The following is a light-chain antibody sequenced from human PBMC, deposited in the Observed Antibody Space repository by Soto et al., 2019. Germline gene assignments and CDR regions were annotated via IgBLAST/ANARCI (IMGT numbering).Light chain of an antibody. V-gene: IGLV2-14*01. CDR3: SSYTTSGTYV. Sequence: QSLLTQPASVSVSPGQSITISCTGTSSDVGGYNYVSWYQQHPGKAPKLMISEVSHRPSGVSNRFSGSKSGNTASLTISGLQAEDEADYYCSSYTTSGTYVFGAGTKVTVL. CDR1: SSDVGGYNY. CDR2: EVS. J-gene: IGLJ1*01.